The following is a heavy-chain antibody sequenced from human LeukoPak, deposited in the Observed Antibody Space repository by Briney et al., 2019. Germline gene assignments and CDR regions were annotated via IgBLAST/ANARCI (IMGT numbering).Heavy chain of an antibody. J-gene: IGHJ4*02. CDR1: GGTFSSYA. CDR3: SRGKDGYNYYFDY. D-gene: IGHD5-24*01. V-gene: IGHV1-69*05. CDR2: IIPIVGTA. Sequence: SVKVSCKASGGTFSSYAISWVRQAPGQGLEWMGGIIPIVGTANYAQKFQGRVTITTDESTSTSYMELSSLRSEDTDVYYCSRGKDGYNYYFDYWGQGTLVTVSS.